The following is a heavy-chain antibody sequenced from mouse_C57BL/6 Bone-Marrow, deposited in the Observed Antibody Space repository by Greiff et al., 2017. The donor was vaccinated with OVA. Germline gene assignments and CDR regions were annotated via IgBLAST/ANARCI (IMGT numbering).Heavy chain of an antibody. Sequence: EVMLVESGEGLVKPGGSLKLSCAASGFTFSSYAMSWVRQTPEKRLEWVAYISSGGDYIYYADTVKGRFTISRDNARNTLYLQMSSLKSEDTAMYYCTRVRIYYYGSSFAYWGQGTLVTVSA. V-gene: IGHV5-9-1*02. D-gene: IGHD1-1*01. J-gene: IGHJ3*01. CDR1: GFTFSSYA. CDR2: ISSGGDYI. CDR3: TRVRIYYYGSSFAY.